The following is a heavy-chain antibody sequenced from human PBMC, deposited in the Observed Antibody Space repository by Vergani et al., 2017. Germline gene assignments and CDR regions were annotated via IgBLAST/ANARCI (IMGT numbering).Heavy chain of an antibody. Sequence: QVQLVQSGAEVKKPGASVKVSCKASGYTFTGYYMHWVRQAPGQGLEWLGWINPNSGGTNYAQKFQGRVTMTRDTSISTAYMELSRRRSDDTAVYYCASPYCSSTSCYGDDAFDIWGQGTMVTVSS. D-gene: IGHD2-2*01. J-gene: IGHJ3*02. V-gene: IGHV1-2*02. CDR3: ASPYCSSTSCYGDDAFDI. CDR1: GYTFTGYY. CDR2: INPNSGGT.